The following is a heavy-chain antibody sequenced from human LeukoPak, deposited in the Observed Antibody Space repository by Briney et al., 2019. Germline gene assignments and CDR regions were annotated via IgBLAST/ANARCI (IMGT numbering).Heavy chain of an antibody. Sequence: ASVKVSCKASGYTFTGYYMHWVRQAPGQGLEWMGWINPNSGGTNYAQKFQGWVTMTRDTSTSTVYMELSSLRSEDTAVYYCARPYYDSSGYSTSIAFDIWGQGTMVTVSS. CDR2: INPNSGGT. CDR3: ARPYYDSSGYSTSIAFDI. CDR1: GYTFTGYY. D-gene: IGHD3-22*01. V-gene: IGHV1-2*04. J-gene: IGHJ3*02.